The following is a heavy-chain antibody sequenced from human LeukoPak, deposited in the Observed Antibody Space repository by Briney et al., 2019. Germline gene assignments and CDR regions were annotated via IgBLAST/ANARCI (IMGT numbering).Heavy chain of an antibody. V-gene: IGHV3-30*02. Sequence: GGSLRLSCAASGFTFSSYGMHWVRQAPGKGLEWVAFIRYDGSNKYYADSVKGRFTISRDNSKNTLYLQMNSLRAEDTAVYYCAKGLKPDCSSTSCYKNWFDPWGQGTLVTVSS. CDR2: IRYDGSNK. D-gene: IGHD2-2*02. J-gene: IGHJ5*02. CDR3: AKGLKPDCSSTSCYKNWFDP. CDR1: GFTFSSYG.